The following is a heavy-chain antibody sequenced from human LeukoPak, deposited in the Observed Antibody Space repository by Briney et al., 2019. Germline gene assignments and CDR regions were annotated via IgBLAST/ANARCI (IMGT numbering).Heavy chain of an antibody. D-gene: IGHD4-17*01. Sequence: GESLKISCKATGYNFTNFWIAWVRQMPGKGLEWMGVIYPDDSDTTYSPAFQDQVTISADKSISTAYLQWSSLKASDTAIYYCAKTDYGVTQLDYWGQGTLVTVSS. V-gene: IGHV5-51*01. J-gene: IGHJ4*02. CDR3: AKTDYGVTQLDY. CDR1: GYNFTNFW. CDR2: IYPDDSDT.